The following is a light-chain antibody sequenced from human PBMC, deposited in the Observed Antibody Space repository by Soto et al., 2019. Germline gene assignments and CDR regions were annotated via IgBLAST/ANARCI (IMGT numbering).Light chain of an antibody. CDR1: QRVSGSN. CDR2: GAS. V-gene: IGKV3-20*01. CDR3: HYYGRSPLP. Sequence: PGERVNISCRASQRVSGSNVGWYQQKPGQAPSLLIYGASKRTTGVPDRFSGSGSGTDFTPTISRLEPEDFAVYYCHYYGRSPLPFGGGTKVDIK. J-gene: IGKJ4*01.